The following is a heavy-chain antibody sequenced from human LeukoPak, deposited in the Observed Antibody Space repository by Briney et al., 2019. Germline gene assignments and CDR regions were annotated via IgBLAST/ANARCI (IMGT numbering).Heavy chain of an antibody. Sequence: GGSLRLSCAASGFTFSSYSMNWVRQAPGKGLEWLSYISSSSSNMYYADSVKGRFTISRDNSKNTLYLQMNSLRAEDTAVYYCARDAYYDSSGYCSAWGQGTLVTVSS. CDR3: ARDAYYDSSGYCSA. V-gene: IGHV3-48*01. J-gene: IGHJ4*02. D-gene: IGHD3-22*01. CDR1: GFTFSSYS. CDR2: ISSSSSNM.